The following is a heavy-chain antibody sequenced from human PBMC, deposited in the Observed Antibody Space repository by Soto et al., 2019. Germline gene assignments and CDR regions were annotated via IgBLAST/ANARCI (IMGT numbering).Heavy chain of an antibody. CDR1: GGSISSSSYY. CDR3: ARHQYCSGGSCYSGFKNWFDP. D-gene: IGHD2-15*01. V-gene: IGHV4-39*01. Sequence: SETLSLTCTVSGGSISSSSYYWGWIRQPPGKGLEWIGSIYYSGSTYYNPSLKSRVTISVDTSKNQFSLKLSSVTAADTAVYYCARHQYCSGGSCYSGFKNWFDPWSQGTLVTVSS. J-gene: IGHJ5*02. CDR2: IYYSGST.